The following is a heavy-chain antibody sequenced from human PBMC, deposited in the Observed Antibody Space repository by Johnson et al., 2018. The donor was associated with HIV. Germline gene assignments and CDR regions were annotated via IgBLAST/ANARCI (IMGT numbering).Heavy chain of an antibody. V-gene: IGHV3-30*02. CDR1: GFTFSSYG. J-gene: IGHJ3*01. CDR3: ARATYYYDTSGYLTRPRAFDV. CDR2: IRYDGSNK. D-gene: IGHD3-22*01. Sequence: QVQLVESGGGVVQPGGSLRLSCAASGFTFSSYGMHWVRQAPGKGLEWVAFIRYDGSNKYYSDSVKGRFTISRDNSKNTLYLQMNSLRPEDTAVYYCARATYYYDTSGYLTRPRAFDVWGQGTMVTVS.